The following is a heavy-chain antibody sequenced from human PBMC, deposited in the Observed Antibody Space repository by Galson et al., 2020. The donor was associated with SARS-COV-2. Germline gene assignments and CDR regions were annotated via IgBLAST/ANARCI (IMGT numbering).Heavy chain of an antibody. Sequence: GGSLRLSCAASGFTFSSYGMHWVRQAPGKGLEWVAVIWYDGSNKYYADSVKGRFTISRDNSKNTLYLQMNSMIAEDTAVYYCARVVLRSWALDYWGQGTLVTVSS. J-gene: IGHJ4*02. D-gene: IGHD3-22*01. CDR3: ARVVLRSWALDY. V-gene: IGHV3-33*01. CDR1: GFTFSSYG. CDR2: IWYDGSNK.